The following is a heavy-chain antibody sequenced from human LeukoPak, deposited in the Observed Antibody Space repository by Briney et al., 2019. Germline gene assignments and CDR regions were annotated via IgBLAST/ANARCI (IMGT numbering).Heavy chain of an antibody. Sequence: PGGSLRLSCAASGFTFSSYAMSWVRQAPGKGLEWVSAVSGSGGSTYYADSVKGRFTISRDNSKNTLYLQMNSLRAEDTAVYYCAKSTRGTMEGLWFGEFGFLPEANYYYYGMDVWGQGTTVTVSS. V-gene: IGHV3-23*01. CDR1: GFTFSSYA. CDR3: AKSTRGTMEGLWFGEFGFLPEANYYYYGMDV. D-gene: IGHD3-10*01. J-gene: IGHJ6*02. CDR2: VSGSGGST.